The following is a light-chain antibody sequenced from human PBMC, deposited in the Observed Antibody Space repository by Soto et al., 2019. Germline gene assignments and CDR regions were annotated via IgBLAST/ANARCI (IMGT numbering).Light chain of an antibody. J-gene: IGLJ3*02. Sequence: SYELTQPPSVSVSPGQTARITCSGDALPKQYAYWYQQKPGQAPVLVIYKDSERPSGIPERFSGSSSGTTVTLTISGVQAEDEADYYCQSPDISGTYYWVFGGGTKLTVL. CDR2: KDS. CDR1: ALPKQY. CDR3: QSPDISGTYYWV. V-gene: IGLV3-25*03.